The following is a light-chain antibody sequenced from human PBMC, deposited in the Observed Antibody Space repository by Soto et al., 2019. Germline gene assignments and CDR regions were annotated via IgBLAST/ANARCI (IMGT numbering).Light chain of an antibody. CDR1: QSVSSN. V-gene: IGKV3-15*01. CDR3: QQYENWPLT. Sequence: ETVMTQSPATLSVSPGERATLSCRASQSVSSNLAWYQQKPGQAPRLLIYGASTRATGIPARFSGSGSGTEFTLTISSLQSEDFAVYYCQQYENWPLTFGGGTKVDI. CDR2: GAS. J-gene: IGKJ4*01.